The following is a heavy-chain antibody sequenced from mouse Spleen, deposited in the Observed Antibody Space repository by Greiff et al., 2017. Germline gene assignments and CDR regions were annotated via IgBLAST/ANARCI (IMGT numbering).Heavy chain of an antibody. J-gene: IGHJ3*01. CDR3: ARGWYHRGFAY. CDR2: INPNNGGT. Sequence: EVQLQESGPELVKPGASVKIPCKASGYTFTDYNMDWVKQSHGKSLEWIGDINPNNGGTIYNQKFKGKATLTVDKSSSTAYMELRSLTSEDTAVYYCARGWYHRGFAYWGQGTLVTVSA. CDR1: GYTFTDYN. D-gene: IGHD1-1*02. V-gene: IGHV1-18*01.